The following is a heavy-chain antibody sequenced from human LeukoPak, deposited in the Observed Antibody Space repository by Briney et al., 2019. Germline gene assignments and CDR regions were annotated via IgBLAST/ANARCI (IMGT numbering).Heavy chain of an antibody. V-gene: IGHV3-7*01. J-gene: IGHJ4*02. CDR1: GFTVNSHY. CDR3: ARDAGYGGNSDY. D-gene: IGHD4-23*01. CDR2: INKDGSDK. Sequence: GGSLRLSCAASGFTVNSHYMTWVRQAPGKGLESVAYINKDGSDKYYVDSVKGRFTVSRDNAKNSLYLQMNSLRAEDTAVYYCARDAGYGGNSDYWGQGTLVTVSS.